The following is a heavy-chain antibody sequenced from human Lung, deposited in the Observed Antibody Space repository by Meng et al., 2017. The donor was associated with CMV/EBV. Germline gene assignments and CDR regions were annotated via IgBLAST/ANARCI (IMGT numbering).Heavy chain of an antibody. Sequence: ASVKVSCKASGYTFTSYGIIWVRQAPGQGLEWMGWISPYDGNTNYAQTLQDRVTMTTDTPTSTAYMELRSLRSDDTAVYFCARERGYCGTTSCSYYFDYWGQGXLVT. D-gene: IGHD2-2*01. J-gene: IGHJ4*03. CDR2: ISPYDGNT. V-gene: IGHV1-18*01. CDR1: GYTFTSYG. CDR3: ARERGYCGTTSCSYYFDY.